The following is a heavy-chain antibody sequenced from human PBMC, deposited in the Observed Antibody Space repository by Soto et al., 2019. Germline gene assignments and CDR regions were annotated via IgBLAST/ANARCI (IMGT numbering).Heavy chain of an antibody. Sequence: QVQLVQSGAEVKKPGSSVKVSCKASGGTFSSYAISWVRQAPGQGLEWMGGIIPIFGTANYAQKFQGRVMITADESTSTAYMELSSLRSEDTAVYYCARGRMVRGVIKAPLGYYYYGMDVWGQGTTVTVSS. CDR2: IIPIFGTA. CDR1: GGTFSSYA. CDR3: ARGRMVRGVIKAPLGYYYYGMDV. J-gene: IGHJ6*02. V-gene: IGHV1-69*01. D-gene: IGHD3-10*01.